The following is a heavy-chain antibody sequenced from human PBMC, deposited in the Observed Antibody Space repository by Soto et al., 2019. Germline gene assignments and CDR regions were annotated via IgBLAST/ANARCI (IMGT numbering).Heavy chain of an antibody. V-gene: IGHV1-18*01. Sequence: ASVKVSCKASGYTFTSYGISWVLQAPGQGLEWMGWISAYNGNTNYAQKLQGRVTMTTDTSTSTAYMELRSLRSDDTAVYYCARDSAELLSYYYYGMDVWGQGTTVTVS. J-gene: IGHJ6*02. CDR3: ARDSAELLSYYYYGMDV. CDR2: ISAYNGNT. CDR1: GYTFTSYG. D-gene: IGHD2-2*01.